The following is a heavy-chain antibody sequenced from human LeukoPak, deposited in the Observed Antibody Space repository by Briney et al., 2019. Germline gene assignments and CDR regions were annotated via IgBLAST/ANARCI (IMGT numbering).Heavy chain of an antibody. CDR2: ISSSSSYI. CDR3: ASRAYYDSSGYDPFDY. Sequence: GGSLRLSCAASGFTFSSYSMNWVRQAPGKGLEWVSSISSSSSYIYYADSVKGRFTISRDNAKNSLYLHINSMRAEDTAVNYGASRAYYDSSGYDPFDYWGQGTLVTVSS. J-gene: IGHJ4*02. CDR1: GFTFSSYS. D-gene: IGHD3-22*01. V-gene: IGHV3-21*03.